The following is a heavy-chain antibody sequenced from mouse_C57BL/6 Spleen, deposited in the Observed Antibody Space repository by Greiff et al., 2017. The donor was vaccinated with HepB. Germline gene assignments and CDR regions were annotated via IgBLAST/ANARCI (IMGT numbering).Heavy chain of an antibody. D-gene: IGHD2-1*01. CDR1: GYTFTSYT. CDR2: INPSSGYT. Sequence: VQLQQSGAELARPGASVKMSCKASGYTFTSYTMHWVKQRPGQGLEWIGYINPSSGYTKYNQKFKDKATLTADKSSSTAYMQLSSLTSEDSAVYYCANGNYYAMDYWGQGTSVTVSS. CDR3: ANGNYYAMDY. V-gene: IGHV1-4*01. J-gene: IGHJ4*01.